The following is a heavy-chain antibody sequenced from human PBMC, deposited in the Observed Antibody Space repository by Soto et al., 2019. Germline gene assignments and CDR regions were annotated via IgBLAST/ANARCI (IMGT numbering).Heavy chain of an antibody. J-gene: IGHJ6*02. CDR2: ISSSSSTI. CDR1: GFTFSSYS. Sequence: GGSLRLSCAASGFTFSSYSMNWVRQAPGKGLEWVSYISSSSSTIYYADSVRGRFTISRDNAKNSLYLQMNSLRDEDTAVYYCASPTNDYGDYGYYYSGMDVWGQGTTVTVSS. CDR3: ASPTNDYGDYGYYYSGMDV. V-gene: IGHV3-48*02. D-gene: IGHD4-17*01.